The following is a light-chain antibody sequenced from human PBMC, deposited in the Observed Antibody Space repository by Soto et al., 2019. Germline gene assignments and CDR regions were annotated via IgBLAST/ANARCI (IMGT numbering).Light chain of an antibody. CDR1: SSDVGGYNY. Sequence: QSALTQPPSASGSPGQSVTISCTGTSSDVGGYNYVSWYQQHPGKAPKLMISEVSKRPSGVPDRFSGSKSGNTASLTVSGHKHEDEADYYCSSFAGNNNLVFGGGTKVTVL. J-gene: IGLJ2*01. V-gene: IGLV2-8*01. CDR3: SSFAGNNNLV. CDR2: EVS.